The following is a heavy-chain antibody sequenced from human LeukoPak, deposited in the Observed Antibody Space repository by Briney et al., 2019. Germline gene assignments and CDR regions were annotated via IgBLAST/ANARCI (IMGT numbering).Heavy chain of an antibody. J-gene: IGHJ4*02. Sequence: LAGGSLRLSCTASGFTFGDYAMSWVRQAPGKGLEWVGFIRSKAYGGTTEYAASVKGRFTISRDDSKSIAYLQMNSLKTEDTAVYYCTRGYYYGSGSYMYGFDYWGQGTLVTVSS. CDR2: IRSKAYGGTT. D-gene: IGHD3-10*01. CDR3: TRGYYYGSGSYMYGFDY. V-gene: IGHV3-49*04. CDR1: GFTFGDYA.